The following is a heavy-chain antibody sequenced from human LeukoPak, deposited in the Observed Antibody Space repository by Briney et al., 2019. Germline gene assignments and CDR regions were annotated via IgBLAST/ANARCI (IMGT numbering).Heavy chain of an antibody. CDR2: INSKSKNM. Sequence: PGGSLRLSCTAYGFTFSSYAMNWVRQAPGKGLEWVSSINSKSKNMYYADSMRGRFTISRDNAKNSLFLQMNSLRVEDTAVYFCVREGVGPLAETFHVWGQGTIVTVSS. CDR3: VREGVGPLAETFHV. V-gene: IGHV3-21*01. J-gene: IGHJ3*01. CDR1: GFTFSSYA. D-gene: IGHD3-10*01.